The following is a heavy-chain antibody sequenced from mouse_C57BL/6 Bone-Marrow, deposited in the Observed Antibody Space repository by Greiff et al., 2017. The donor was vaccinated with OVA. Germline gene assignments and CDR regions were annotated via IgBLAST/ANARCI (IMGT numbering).Heavy chain of an antibody. Sequence: EVKLQQSGPELVKPGASVKISCKASGYTFTDYYMNWVKQSHGKSLEWIGDINPNNGGTSYNQKFKGKATLTVDKSSSTAYMELRSLTSEDSAVDYCAREDYYGSSYVVWGTGTTVTVSS. CDR1: GYTFTDYY. J-gene: IGHJ1*03. CDR2: INPNNGGT. V-gene: IGHV1-26*01. CDR3: AREDYYGSSYVV. D-gene: IGHD1-1*01.